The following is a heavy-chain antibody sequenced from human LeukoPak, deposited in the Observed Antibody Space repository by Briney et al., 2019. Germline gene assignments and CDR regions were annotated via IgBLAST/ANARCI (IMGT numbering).Heavy chain of an antibody. CDR2: ISYDGSNK. V-gene: IGHV3-30*14. D-gene: IGHD3-16*01. CDR1: GFTFSSYA. J-gene: IGHJ4*02. CDR3: ARGSARMITFGGPPIY. Sequence: QPGRSLRLSCAASGFTFSSYAMHWVRQAPGKGLEWVAVISYDGSNKYYADSVKGRFTISRDNSKNTLYLQMNSLRAEDTAVYYCARGSARMITFGGPPIYWGQGTLVTVSS.